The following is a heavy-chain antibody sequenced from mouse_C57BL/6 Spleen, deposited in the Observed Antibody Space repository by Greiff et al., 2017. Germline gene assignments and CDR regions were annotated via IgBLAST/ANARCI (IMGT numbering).Heavy chain of an antibody. CDR1: GYTFTSYW. V-gene: IGHV1-69*01. CDR2: IDPSDSYT. CDR3: ARWGSYYSSPYWYYDV. D-gene: IGHD2-5*01. J-gene: IGHJ1*03. Sequence: QVQLQQPGAELVMPGASVKLSCKASGYTFTSYWMHWVKQRPGQGLEWIGEIDPSDSYTNYNQKFKGKSTLTVDKSSSTAYMQLSSLTSEDSAVYYCARWGSYYSSPYWYYDVWGTGTTVTVSS.